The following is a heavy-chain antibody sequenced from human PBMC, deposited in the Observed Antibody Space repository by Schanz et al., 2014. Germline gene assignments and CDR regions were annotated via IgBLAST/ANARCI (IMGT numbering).Heavy chain of an antibody. J-gene: IGHJ4*02. CDR3: ARDLLVSHYDFWSGNDY. CDR2: MSGSGSTA. CDR1: GFTFDDYA. Sequence: EVQLVESGGGVVRPGGSLRLSCAASGFTFDDYAMSWVRQAPGKGLEWVSGMSGSGSTADYADSVKGRFTISRDNSKNTLYLQMNSLRADDTAVYYCARDLLVSHYDFWSGNDYWGQGTRVTVSS. D-gene: IGHD3-3*01. V-gene: IGHV3-23*04.